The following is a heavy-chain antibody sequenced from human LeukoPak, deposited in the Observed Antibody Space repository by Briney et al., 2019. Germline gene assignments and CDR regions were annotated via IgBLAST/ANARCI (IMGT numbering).Heavy chain of an antibody. CDR1: GGSISGSSYY. V-gene: IGHV4-39*02. D-gene: IGHD6-6*01. Sequence: PSETLSLTCTVSGGSISGSSYYWGWIRQPPGKGLEWIGSIYYSGSTYYNPSLKSRVTISVDTSKNQFSLKLNSVTATDTAVYYCARVYSSSGYNWFDPWGQGTLVTVSS. CDR2: IYYSGST. CDR3: ARVYSSSGYNWFDP. J-gene: IGHJ5*02.